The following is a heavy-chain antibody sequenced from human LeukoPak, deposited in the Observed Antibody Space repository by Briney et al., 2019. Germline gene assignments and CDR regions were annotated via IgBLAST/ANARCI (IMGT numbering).Heavy chain of an antibody. CDR2: IYYSGST. CDR3: ARVSAAWNLFAFDI. Sequence: SETLSLTCTVSGGSISSYYWSWIRQPPGKGLEWIGYIYYSGSTNYNPSLKSRVTISVDTSKNQFSLKLGSVTAADTAVYYCARVSAAWNLFAFDIWGQGTMVTVSS. CDR1: GGSISSYY. V-gene: IGHV4-59*01. D-gene: IGHD1-1*01. J-gene: IGHJ3*02.